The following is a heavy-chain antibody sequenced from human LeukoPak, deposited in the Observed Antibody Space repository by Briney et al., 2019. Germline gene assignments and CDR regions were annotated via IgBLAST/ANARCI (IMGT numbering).Heavy chain of an antibody. CDR1: GGSISSSSYY. CDR2: IYYSGST. V-gene: IGHV4-61*05. Sequence: SETLSLTCTVSGGSISSSSYYWGWIRQPPGKGLEWIGYIYYSGSTNYNPSLKSRVTISVDTSKNQFSLKLSSVTAADTAVYYCARGRLKFDYWGQGTLVTVSS. CDR3: ARGRLKFDY. J-gene: IGHJ4*02.